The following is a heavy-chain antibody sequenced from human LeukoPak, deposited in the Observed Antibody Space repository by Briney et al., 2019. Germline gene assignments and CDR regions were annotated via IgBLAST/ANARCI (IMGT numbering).Heavy chain of an antibody. Sequence: ASVKVSCKASGYTFTSYGISWVRQAPGQGLEWMGWISAYNGNTNYAQKLQGRVTMTTDTSTSTAYMELRGLRSDDTAVYYCARGIHYDILTGYYSTRPLDYWGQGTLVTVSS. CDR1: GYTFTSYG. CDR2: ISAYNGNT. V-gene: IGHV1-18*01. D-gene: IGHD3-9*01. J-gene: IGHJ4*02. CDR3: ARGIHYDILTGYYSTRPLDY.